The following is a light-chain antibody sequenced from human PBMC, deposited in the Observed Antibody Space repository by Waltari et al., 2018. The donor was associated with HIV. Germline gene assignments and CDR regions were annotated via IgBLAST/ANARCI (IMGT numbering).Light chain of an antibody. V-gene: IGLV2-14*01. CDR1: DIDIGIYDY. Sequence: QSALTQPASVSGSPGPSVTISCIGSDIDIGIYDYISWYPHPPTRAPRLVVFNANSRPSGSPFRFAGSKSGNTASLTISGLQADDEGVYYCSSYVTGGSLLFGGGTQVTVL. CDR3: SSYVTGGSLL. CDR2: NAN. J-gene: IGLJ3*02.